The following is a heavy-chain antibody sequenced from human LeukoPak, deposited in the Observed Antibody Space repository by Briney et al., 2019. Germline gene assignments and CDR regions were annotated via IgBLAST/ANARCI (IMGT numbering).Heavy chain of an antibody. CDR3: ARVILDQGLPDWFDP. V-gene: IGHV4-59*01. CDR2: SYYSGST. D-gene: IGHD6-19*01. CDR1: GGSISSYY. J-gene: IGHJ5*02. Sequence: ETLSLTCTVSGGSISSYYWSWIRQPPGKGLEWIGYSYYSGSTNYNPSLKSRATISVDTSKNQFSLKLNSVTAADTAVYYCARVILDQGLPDWFDPWGQGTLVTVSS.